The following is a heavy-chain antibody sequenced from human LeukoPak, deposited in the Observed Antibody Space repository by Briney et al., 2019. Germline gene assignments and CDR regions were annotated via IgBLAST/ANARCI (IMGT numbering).Heavy chain of an antibody. V-gene: IGHV3-23*01. CDR1: GFTFSSYG. J-gene: IGHJ4*02. CDR3: AKYTSGWVNDY. CDR2: ISGSGGTDT. Sequence: PGGTLRLSCAASGFTFSSYGMSWVRQAPGKGLEWVSAISGSGGTDTFYADSVKGRFTISRDNSKNTLSLQMNSLRAEDTALYYCAKYTSGWVNDYWGQGTLVTVSS. D-gene: IGHD6-19*01.